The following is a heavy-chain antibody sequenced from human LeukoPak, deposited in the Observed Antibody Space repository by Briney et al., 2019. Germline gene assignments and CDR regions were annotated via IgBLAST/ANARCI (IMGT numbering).Heavy chain of an antibody. V-gene: IGHV3-48*04. Sequence: PGGSLRLSCAASGFTFSSYAMHWVRQAPGKGLEWISYVGSSNNIVYYADSVKGRFTISRNNAKNSLYLQMNSLRAEDTAVYYCARDLESSSENYYYYMDVWGKGTTVTVSS. CDR2: VGSSNNIV. J-gene: IGHJ6*03. D-gene: IGHD6-6*01. CDR1: GFTFSSYA. CDR3: ARDLESSSENYYYYMDV.